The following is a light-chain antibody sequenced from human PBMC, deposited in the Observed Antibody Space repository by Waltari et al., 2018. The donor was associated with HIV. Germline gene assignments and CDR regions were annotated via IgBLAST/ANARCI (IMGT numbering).Light chain of an antibody. CDR3: QSYDSSLRASV. CDR2: SGI. J-gene: IGLJ2*01. Sequence: QSALTPPPSVSGAPGQRVTISCTGNRSNIGAGYFVHWSQHLPGTAPKLLVNSGINRPSGVPDRCSGSKSGTSASLVITGLQAEDEADYYCQSYDSSLRASVFGGGTKLTVL. V-gene: IGLV1-40*01. CDR1: RSNIGAGYF.